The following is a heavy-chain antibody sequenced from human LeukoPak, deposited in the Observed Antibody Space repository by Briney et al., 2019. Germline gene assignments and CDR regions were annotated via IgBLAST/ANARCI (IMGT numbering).Heavy chain of an antibody. CDR1: GYTLTELS. CDR3: ARFSGSYIATFDI. V-gene: IGHV1-2*02. D-gene: IGHD1-26*01. J-gene: IGHJ3*02. CDR2: INPNSGGT. Sequence: ASVKDSCKVSGYTLTELSMHWVRQAPGKGLEWMRWINPNSGGTNYAQKFQGRVTMTRDTSISTAYMELSRLRSDDTAVYYCARFSGSYIATFDIWGQGTMVTVSS.